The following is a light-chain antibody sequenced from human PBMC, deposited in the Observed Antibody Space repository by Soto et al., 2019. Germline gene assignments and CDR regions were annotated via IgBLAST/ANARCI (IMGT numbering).Light chain of an antibody. Sequence: DIQMTQSPSSLSASIGDRVTITCRASQSITTYLNWYQQKPGKAPNLLIHAAFSLQSGVPSRFSGSGSGTDFTLTISSLQPEDFATYYCLQHTYIWSFGQGTKVDIK. CDR1: QSITTY. CDR2: AAF. V-gene: IGKV1-39*01. CDR3: LQHTYIWS. J-gene: IGKJ1*01.